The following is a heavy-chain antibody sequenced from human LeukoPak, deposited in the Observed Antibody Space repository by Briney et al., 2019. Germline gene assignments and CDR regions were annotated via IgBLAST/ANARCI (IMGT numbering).Heavy chain of an antibody. V-gene: IGHV4-59*01. CDR2: ISYSGST. Sequence: SEXLSLTCTVSGGSISSYYWSWIRQPPGKGLEWIAYISYSGSTNYNPSLTSRITISVETCKRQCSLKLTSVTAADTAVYYCAKVGVAARRFGYYLDYWGQGTLVTVSS. CDR3: AKVGVAARRFGYYLDY. J-gene: IGHJ4*02. D-gene: IGHD6-6*01. CDR1: GGSISSYY.